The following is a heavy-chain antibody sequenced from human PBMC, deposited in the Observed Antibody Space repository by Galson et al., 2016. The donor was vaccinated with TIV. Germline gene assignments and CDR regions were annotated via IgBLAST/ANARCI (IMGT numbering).Heavy chain of an antibody. V-gene: IGHV3-30*04. CDR3: ARDPTGGSYHFDY. CDR2: ISNDGSDK. CDR1: EFTFSSYA. Sequence: SLRLSCAASEFTFSSYALHWVRQAPGKALEWVGGISNDGSDKYYADSVKGRFTISRDKSKNTLSLQMVSLRTEDTAVYYCARDPTGGSYHFDYWGQGALVIVS. J-gene: IGHJ4*02. D-gene: IGHD3-10*01.